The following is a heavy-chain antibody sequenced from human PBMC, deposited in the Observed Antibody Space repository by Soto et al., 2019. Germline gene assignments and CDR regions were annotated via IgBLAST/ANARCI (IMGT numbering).Heavy chain of an antibody. CDR2: IIGSGGNT. V-gene: IGHV3-23*01. Sequence: PGGSLRLSCAASGFTFSSYAMSWVRQAPGKGLEWVSAIIGSGGNTYHVDSVRGRFTISRDNSKNTLSLQMNSLRAEDTAVYYCAKDRAEYYYDSSGYYYFDYWGQGTLVTVSS. D-gene: IGHD3-22*01. CDR3: AKDRAEYYYDSSGYYYFDY. CDR1: GFTFSSYA. J-gene: IGHJ4*02.